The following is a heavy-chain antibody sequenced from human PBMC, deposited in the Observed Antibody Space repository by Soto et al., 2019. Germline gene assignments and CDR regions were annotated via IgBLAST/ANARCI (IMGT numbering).Heavy chain of an antibody. Sequence: GGSLRLSCAASGFTFSSYDMHWVRQPTEKGLEWVSAIGTAGDTYYPGSVKGRFTISRDNSKNTLYLQMKSLRAEDTAVYYCARDRSTIYAFDIWGQGTMVTVSS. CDR2: IGTAGDT. J-gene: IGHJ3*02. CDR3: ARDRSTIYAFDI. V-gene: IGHV3-13*04. D-gene: IGHD3-3*01. CDR1: GFTFSSYD.